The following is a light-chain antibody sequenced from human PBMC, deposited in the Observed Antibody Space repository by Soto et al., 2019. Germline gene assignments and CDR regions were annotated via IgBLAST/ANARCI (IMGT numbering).Light chain of an antibody. Sequence: EIVLTQSPGTLSLSPGERATLSCRASQSVSSSYLAWYQQKPGQAPRLLIYGASSRATGIPDRFSGSGSGTDFTLNIRRLEPEDFAVYYCQQYGSSSPVTFVGGPKVEIK. CDR1: QSVSSSY. J-gene: IGKJ4*01. V-gene: IGKV3-20*01. CDR2: GAS. CDR3: QQYGSSSPVT.